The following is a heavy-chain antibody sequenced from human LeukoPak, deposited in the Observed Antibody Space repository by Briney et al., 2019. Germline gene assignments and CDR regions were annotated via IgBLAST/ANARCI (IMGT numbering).Heavy chain of an antibody. J-gene: IGHJ4*02. V-gene: IGHV3-23*01. Sequence: GGSLRLSCAASGFSFSSYAMSWVRQAPEKGLEGVSTISGTGVSTYYAHSVKGRFTISRDNSKNTVYLKIDSLRAEDTALYYCAKDSSGYYHAWYYFDYWGQGSLVTVSS. CDR1: GFSFSSYA. D-gene: IGHD3-22*01. CDR2: ISGTGVST. CDR3: AKDSSGYYHAWYYFDY.